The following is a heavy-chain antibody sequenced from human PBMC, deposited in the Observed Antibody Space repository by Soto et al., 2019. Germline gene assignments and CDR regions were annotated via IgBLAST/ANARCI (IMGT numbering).Heavy chain of an antibody. CDR3: ARDKGVRHYYGMDV. J-gene: IGHJ6*02. CDR1: GFTFSSYS. D-gene: IGHD1-1*01. V-gene: IGHV3-21*01. Sequence: GGSLRLSCAASGFTFSSYSMNWVRQAPGKGLEWASSISSSSSYIYYADSVKGRFTISRDNAKNSLYLQMNSLRAEDTAVYYCARDKGVRHYYGMDVWGQGTTVTVSS. CDR2: ISSSSSYI.